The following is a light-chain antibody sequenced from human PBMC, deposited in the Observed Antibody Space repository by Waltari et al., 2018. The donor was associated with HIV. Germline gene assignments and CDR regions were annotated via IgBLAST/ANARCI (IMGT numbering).Light chain of an antibody. CDR3: AVWDDSVNGPV. J-gene: IGLJ2*01. V-gene: IGLV1-36*01. CDR2: LDD. CDR1: ESNIGNTG. Sequence: QSVLTQPPSVSEAPRQRVTISCSVSESNIGNTGVNLYQQIAGKPPKLLIYLDDIPPSGVSDRFSGSKSGTSASLAIRGLQSDDEADYYCAVWDDSVNGPVFGGGTKLTVL.